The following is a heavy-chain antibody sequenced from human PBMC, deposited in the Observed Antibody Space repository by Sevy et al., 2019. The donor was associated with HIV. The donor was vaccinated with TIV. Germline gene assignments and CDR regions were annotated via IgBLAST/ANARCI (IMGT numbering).Heavy chain of an antibody. D-gene: IGHD3-16*02. Sequence: ETLSLTCTVSGGSINTIAYYWGWVRQPPGKGLEWIGSISYSGSSYYNPSLKSRVTISVDTSKNQFSLNLSSVTAADTGTAADTAIYYCVRHLFHDFAWGSHRYRDAFDLWGQGTLVTVSS. CDR1: GGSINTIAYY. J-gene: IGHJ3*01. CDR3: TAIYYCVRHLFHDFAWGSHRYRDAFDL. V-gene: IGHV4-39*01. CDR2: ISYSGSS.